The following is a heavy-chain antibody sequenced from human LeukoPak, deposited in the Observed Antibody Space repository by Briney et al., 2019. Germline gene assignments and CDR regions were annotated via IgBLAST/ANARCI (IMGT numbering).Heavy chain of an antibody. V-gene: IGHV4-31*03. CDR3: ARVPRNDGGNFDY. CDR1: GGSISSGGYP. Sequence: PSETLSLTCTVSGGSISSGGYPWSWIRQHPGKGLEWIGYIYYSGSTYYNPSLKSRVTISVDTSKNQFSLKLSSVTAADTAVYYCARVPRNDGGNFDYWGQGTLVTVSS. CDR2: IYYSGST. D-gene: IGHD1-1*01. J-gene: IGHJ4*02.